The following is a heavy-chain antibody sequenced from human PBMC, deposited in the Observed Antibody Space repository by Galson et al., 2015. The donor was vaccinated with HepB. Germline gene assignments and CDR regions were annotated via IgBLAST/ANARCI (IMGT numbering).Heavy chain of an antibody. CDR1: GGSFSGYY. D-gene: IGHD3-10*01. CDR2: INHSGST. Sequence: ETLSLTCAVYGGSFSGYYWSWIRQPPGKGLEWIGEINHSGSTNYNPSLKSRVTISVDTSKNQFSLKLSSVTAADTAVYYCAREFGEFFAGRYGMDVWGQGTTVTVSS. J-gene: IGHJ6*02. CDR3: AREFGEFFAGRYGMDV. V-gene: IGHV4-34*01.